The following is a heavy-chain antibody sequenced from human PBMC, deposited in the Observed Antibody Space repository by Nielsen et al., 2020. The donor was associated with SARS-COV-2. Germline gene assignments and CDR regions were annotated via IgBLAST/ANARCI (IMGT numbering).Heavy chain of an antibody. Sequence: SETLSLTCTVSGGSISSYYWSWIRQPPGKGLEWIGYIYYSGNTNYNPSLKSQVTISVDSSKNQFSLKLSTVTAADTAVYYCARGGTIRPLDYWGQGTPVTVSS. CDR3: ARGGTIRPLDY. CDR2: IYYSGNT. D-gene: IGHD1-1*01. CDR1: GGSISSYY. J-gene: IGHJ4*02. V-gene: IGHV4-59*01.